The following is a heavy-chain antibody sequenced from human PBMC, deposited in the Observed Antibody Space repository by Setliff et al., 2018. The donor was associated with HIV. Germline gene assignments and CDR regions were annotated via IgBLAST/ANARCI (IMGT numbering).Heavy chain of an antibody. V-gene: IGHV4-31*03. CDR1: GGSISSGGYY. CDR3: AREAPSEPTRYYNFWSGYPDWFDP. CDR2: IYYSGST. J-gene: IGHJ5*02. D-gene: IGHD3-3*01. Sequence: SETLSLTCTVSGGSISSGGYYWSWIRQQPGKGLEWIGYIYYSGSTYYNPSLKSRVSISVDTSKNQFSLELTSVTAADTAVYYCAREAPSEPTRYYNFWSGYPDWFDPWGQGTLVTVSS.